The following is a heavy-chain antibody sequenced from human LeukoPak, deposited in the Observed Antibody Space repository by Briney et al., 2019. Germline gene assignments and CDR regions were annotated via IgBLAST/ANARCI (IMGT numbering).Heavy chain of an antibody. Sequence: GGSLRLSCAASGFTFSSYWMSWVRQAPGEGMGWVANIMLDGREKYYVDSVKGRFTISRDNAKNSLYLQMNSLRAEDTAVYYCARDRYYYDRSDNWFDPWGQGTLVTVSS. J-gene: IGHJ5*02. D-gene: IGHD3-22*01. CDR3: ARDRYYYDRSDNWFDP. V-gene: IGHV3-7*01. CDR1: GFTFSSYW. CDR2: IMLDGREK.